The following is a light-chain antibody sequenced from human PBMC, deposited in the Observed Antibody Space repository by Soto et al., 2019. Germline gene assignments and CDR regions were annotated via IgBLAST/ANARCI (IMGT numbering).Light chain of an antibody. Sequence: AIQMAQSPSSLSASVGDRVTITCRASQGIGNDVGWYQQKPGKAPKLLLYAATTLQSVVPSRFSGTRSGTDFTLTISSLQPEDFATYYCLQDHNYPLTFGGGTKVEIK. CDR3: LQDHNYPLT. J-gene: IGKJ4*01. CDR1: QGIGND. V-gene: IGKV1-6*02. CDR2: AAT.